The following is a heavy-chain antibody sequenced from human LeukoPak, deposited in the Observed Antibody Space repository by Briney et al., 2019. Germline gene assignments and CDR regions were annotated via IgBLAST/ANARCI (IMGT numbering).Heavy chain of an antibody. V-gene: IGHV3-9*01. J-gene: IGHJ4*02. CDR2: ISWNSGSI. CDR1: GFTFDDYA. CDR3: AKEGGYDYVWGSYRPRYFDY. Sequence: PGRSLRLSCAASGFTFDDYAMHWVRQAPGKGLEWVSGISWNSGSIGYADSVKGRFTISRDNAKNSQYLQMNSLRAEDTALYYCAKEGGYDYVWGSYRPRYFDYWGQGTLVTVSS. D-gene: IGHD3-16*02.